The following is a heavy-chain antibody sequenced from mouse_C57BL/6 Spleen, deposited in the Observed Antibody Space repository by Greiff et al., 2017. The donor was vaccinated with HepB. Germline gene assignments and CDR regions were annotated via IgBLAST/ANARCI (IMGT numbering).Heavy chain of an antibody. CDR2: IYPGSGNT. V-gene: IGHV1-66*01. CDR3: ARDGAQATGFAY. Sequence: VQLVESGPELVKPGASVKISCKASGYSFTSYYIHWVKQRPGQGLEWIGWIYPGSGNTKYNEKFKGKATLTADTSSSTAYMQLSSLTSEDSAVYYCARDGAQATGFAYWGQGTLVTVSA. CDR1: GYSFTSYY. J-gene: IGHJ3*01. D-gene: IGHD3-2*02.